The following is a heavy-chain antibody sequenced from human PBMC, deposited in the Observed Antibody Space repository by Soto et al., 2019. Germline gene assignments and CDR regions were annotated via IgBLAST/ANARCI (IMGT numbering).Heavy chain of an antibody. CDR3: ARGKVELHPFDP. V-gene: IGHV1-3*01. CDR1: GYTFTSYA. Sequence: GASVKVSCKASGYTFTSYAMHWVRQAPGQRLEWMGWINAGNGNTKYSQKFQGRVTITRDTSASTAYMELSSLRSEDTAVYYCARGKVELHPFDPWGQGTLVTVSS. J-gene: IGHJ5*02. CDR2: INAGNGNT. D-gene: IGHD1-7*01.